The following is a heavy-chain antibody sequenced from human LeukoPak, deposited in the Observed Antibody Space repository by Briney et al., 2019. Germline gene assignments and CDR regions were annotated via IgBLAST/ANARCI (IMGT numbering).Heavy chain of an antibody. CDR3: ARGEQWLLPGDY. CDR1: AYXXTVXF. CDR2: INPNSGGT. V-gene: IGHV1-2*02. J-gene: IGHJ4*02. D-gene: IGHD6-19*01. Sequence: ASVKVSCKASAYXXTVXFXXXXRXXXXXGXXWXGWINPNSGGTNYAQKFQGRVTMTRDTSISTAYMEVISLTSDDTAVYYCARGEQWLLPGDYWGQGTLVTVSS.